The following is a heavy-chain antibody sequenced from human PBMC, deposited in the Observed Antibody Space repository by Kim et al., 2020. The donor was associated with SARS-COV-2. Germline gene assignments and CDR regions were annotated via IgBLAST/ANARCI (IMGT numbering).Heavy chain of an antibody. CDR3: ARDRGSASLDY. V-gene: IGHV3-11*05. CDR2: ISSTGSRS. J-gene: IGHJ4*02. CDR1: GFTFSDYY. D-gene: IGHD3-10*01. Sequence: GGSLRLSCTAAGFTFSDYYMTWIRQAPGKGLEWLSYISSTGSRSTYTDSVKGRFTIYRNNDKNTLYLQMNSLIAEDTAVYYCARDRGSASLDYWGRGTHVTVSS.